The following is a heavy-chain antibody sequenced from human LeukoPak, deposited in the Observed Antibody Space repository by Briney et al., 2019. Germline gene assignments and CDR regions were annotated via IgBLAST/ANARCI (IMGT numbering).Heavy chain of an antibody. J-gene: IGHJ4*02. CDR2: IYSSVT. D-gene: IGHD3-16*01. Sequence: SETLSLTCTVSGDSISSSSYYWGWIRQPPGKGLEWIASIYSSVTYYNPSLKSRVTISLDTSKNQFSLNLSCVTAADTAVYYCASRPLLWGFAYWGQGTLVTVSS. CDR1: GDSISSSSYY. CDR3: ASRPLLWGFAY. V-gene: IGHV4-39*01.